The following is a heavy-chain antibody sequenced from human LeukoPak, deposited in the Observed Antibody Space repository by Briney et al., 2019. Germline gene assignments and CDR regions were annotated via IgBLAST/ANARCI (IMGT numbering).Heavy chain of an antibody. CDR1: GFTFSNYG. J-gene: IGHJ4*02. Sequence: GRSLRLSCAASGFTFSNYGMHWVRQAPGKGLEWVAFIRYDGSNKYYADSVKGRFTISRDNSKNTLYLQMNSLRAEDTAVYYCANRVDTAMGYPLDYWGQGALVTVSS. CDR2: IRYDGSNK. V-gene: IGHV3-30*02. CDR3: ANRVDTAMGYPLDY. D-gene: IGHD5-18*01.